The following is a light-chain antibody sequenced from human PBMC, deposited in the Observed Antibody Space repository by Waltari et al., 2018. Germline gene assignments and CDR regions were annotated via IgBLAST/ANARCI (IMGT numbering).Light chain of an antibody. CDR3: SSYRSHDIWV. V-gene: IGLV2-14*01. CDR2: EVS. J-gene: IGLJ3*02. CDR1: SSDVGAFNY. Sequence: QSALTQPASVSGSPGQSITISCTGTSSDVGAFNYVSWYHQHPGKAPKVIIYEVSNRPFGVSTRFSGSESGNTAFLTISGLQAEDEADYYCSSYRSHDIWVFGAGTRVTV.